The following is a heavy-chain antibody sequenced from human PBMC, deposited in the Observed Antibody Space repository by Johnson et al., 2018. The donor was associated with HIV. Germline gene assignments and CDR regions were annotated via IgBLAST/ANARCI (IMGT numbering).Heavy chain of an antibody. CDR1: GFTFSSYG. V-gene: IGHV3-33*06. D-gene: IGHD1-26*01. CDR2: IWYDGSNK. J-gene: IGHJ3*02. CDR3: AKAEGATSAFDI. Sequence: QVQLVESGGGVVQPGRSLRLSCAASGFTFSSYGMHWVRQAPGKGLEWVAVIWYDGSNKYYADSVKGRFTISRDNSKNTLNLQMNSLRAEDTAVYYCAKAEGATSAFDIWGQGTMVTVSS.